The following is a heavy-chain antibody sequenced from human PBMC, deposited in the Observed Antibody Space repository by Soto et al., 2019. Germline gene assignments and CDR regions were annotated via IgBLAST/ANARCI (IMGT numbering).Heavy chain of an antibody. CDR3: ARTHYYDSSGYYYTALYFDY. V-gene: IGHV4-59*08. D-gene: IGHD3-22*01. J-gene: IGHJ4*02. CDR2: IYYSGST. Sequence: SETLSLTCTVSGGSISSYYWSWIRQPPGKGLEWIGYIYYSGSTNYNPSLKSRVTISVDTSKNQFSLKLSSVTAADTAVYYCARTHYYDSSGYYYTALYFDYWGQGTLVTVSS. CDR1: GGSISSYY.